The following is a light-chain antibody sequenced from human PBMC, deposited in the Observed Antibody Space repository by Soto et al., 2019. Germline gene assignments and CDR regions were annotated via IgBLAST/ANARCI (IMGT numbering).Light chain of an antibody. V-gene: IGKV1-33*01. J-gene: IGKJ3*01. CDR3: QQYDNVLFT. CDR2: DAS. Sequence: DIQMTQSPSSLSASVGDRVTITCQASQDISNYLNWYQQKPGKAPKLLIYDASNLETGVPSRFSGSGSGTDFTFTLSCLQPEDIATYYCQQYDNVLFTFGPGTKVDIK. CDR1: QDISNY.